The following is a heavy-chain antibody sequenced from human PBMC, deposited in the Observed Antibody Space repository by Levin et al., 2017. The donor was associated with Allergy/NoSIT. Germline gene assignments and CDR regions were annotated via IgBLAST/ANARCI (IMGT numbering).Heavy chain of an antibody. J-gene: IGHJ4*02. CDR3: ARTTALVAGSYLY. Sequence: SETLSLTCTVSGGSISSSSYYWSWIRQPPGKGLEWIGSIYYSGSTYYNPSLKSRVTISIDTSKNQFSLKLSSVTAADTAVYYCARTTALVAGSYLYWGQGTLVTVSS. V-gene: IGHV4-39*01. D-gene: IGHD3-10*01. CDR1: GGSISSSSYY. CDR2: IYYSGST.